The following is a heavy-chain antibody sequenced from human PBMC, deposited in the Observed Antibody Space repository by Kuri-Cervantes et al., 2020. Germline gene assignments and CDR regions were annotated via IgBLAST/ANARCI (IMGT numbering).Heavy chain of an antibody. CDR3: AKTSLLRYTSGQLLGYFDY. CDR1: GFTFNNYA. J-gene: IGHJ4*02. CDR2: ISGGGGNT. Sequence: GGSLRLSCAASGFTFNNYAMTWVRQAPGKGLEWVSVISGGGGNTYSADSVKGRFTISRDNSKNTVYLQMNTLGAEDTAVYYCAKTSLLRYTSGQLLGYFDYWGQGTLVTVSS. V-gene: IGHV3-23*01. D-gene: IGHD2-2*01.